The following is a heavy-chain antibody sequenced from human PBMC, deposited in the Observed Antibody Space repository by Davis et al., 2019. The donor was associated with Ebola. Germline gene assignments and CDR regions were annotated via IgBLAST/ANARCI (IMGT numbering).Heavy chain of an antibody. V-gene: IGHV4-34*01. Sequence: SETLSLTCDVYGSSSSGYYWSWTRKPPGKGLEWIGEINHSGSTNYNPSLKSRVTISVDTSKNQFSLKLSSVTAADTAVYYCARALGFFGGWFDPWGQGTLVTVSS. J-gene: IGHJ5*02. CDR3: ARALGFFGGWFDP. D-gene: IGHD3-16*01. CDR1: GSSSSGYY. CDR2: INHSGST.